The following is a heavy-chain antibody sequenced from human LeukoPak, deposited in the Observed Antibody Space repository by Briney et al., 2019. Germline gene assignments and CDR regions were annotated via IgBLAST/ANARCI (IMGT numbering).Heavy chain of an antibody. J-gene: IGHJ6*02. CDR3: ARENDYGGSSYYYGMDV. CDR1: GFTFSSYA. CDR2: ISYDGSNK. D-gene: IGHD4-23*01. Sequence: PGGSLRLSCAASGFTFSSYAMHWVRQAPGKGLEWVAVISYDGSNKYYADSAKGRFTISRDNSKNTLYLQMNSLRAEDTAVYYCARENDYGGSSYYYGMDVWGQGTTVTVSS. V-gene: IGHV3-30*04.